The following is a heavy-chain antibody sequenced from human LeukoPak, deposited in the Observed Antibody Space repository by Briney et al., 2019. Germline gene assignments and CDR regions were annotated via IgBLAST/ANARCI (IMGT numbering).Heavy chain of an antibody. CDR1: GFTFSSYA. CDR3: ASRPRGDSHFVD. D-gene: IGHD4-17*01. J-gene: IGHJ4*02. CDR2: INGSGDRT. V-gene: IGHV3-23*01. Sequence: GGSLRLSCAVSGFTFSSYAFSWVRQAPGKGLEWVSAINGSGDRTYYADSVKGRFTISRDNSKHTLFLQVNSLGADDTAVYYCASRPRGDSHFVDWGRKPRVSVS.